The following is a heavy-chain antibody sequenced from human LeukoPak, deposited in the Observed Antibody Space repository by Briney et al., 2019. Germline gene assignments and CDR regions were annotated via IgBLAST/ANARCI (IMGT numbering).Heavy chain of an antibody. CDR3: ARRWVGYDFWSGYYNFDY. V-gene: IGHV4-39*07. CDR1: GGSISSGGYY. CDR2: IDHSGST. J-gene: IGHJ4*02. Sequence: PSETLSLTCTVSGGSISSGGYYWSWIRQPPGKGLEWIGEIDHSGSTNYNPSLKSRVTISVDTSKNQFSLKLSSVTAADTAVYYCARRWVGYDFWSGYYNFDYWGQGTLVTVSS. D-gene: IGHD3-3*01.